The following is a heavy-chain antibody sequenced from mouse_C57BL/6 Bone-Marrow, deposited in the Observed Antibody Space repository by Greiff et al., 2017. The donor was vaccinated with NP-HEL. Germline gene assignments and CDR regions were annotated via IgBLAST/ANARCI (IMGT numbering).Heavy chain of an antibody. CDR3: ARGYYYGSFAY. Sequence: EVKLVESGGGLVKPGGSLKLSCAASGFTFSSYAMSWVRQTPEKRLEWVATISDGGSYTYYPDNVKGRFTISRDNAKNNLYLQMSNLKSEDTAMYYCARGYYYGSFAYWGQGTLVTVSA. J-gene: IGHJ3*01. CDR1: GFTFSSYA. D-gene: IGHD1-1*01. CDR2: ISDGGSYT. V-gene: IGHV5-4*03.